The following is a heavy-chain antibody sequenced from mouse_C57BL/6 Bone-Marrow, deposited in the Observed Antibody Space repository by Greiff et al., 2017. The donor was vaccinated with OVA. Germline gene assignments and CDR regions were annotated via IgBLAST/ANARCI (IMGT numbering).Heavy chain of an antibody. V-gene: IGHV1-5*01. D-gene: IGHD1-1*01. CDR2: IYPGNSDT. CDR3: TRWGAGVGGCAY. J-gene: IGHJ3*01. Sequence: EVQLMQSGTVLARPGASVKISCKTSGYTFTSYWMHWVKQRPGQGLEWIGAIYPGNSDTSYNQNITGKANLTAVTSASTAYMELSSLTNKDAAVYYCTRWGAGVGGCAYWGQGTLVTVSA. CDR1: GYTFTSYW.